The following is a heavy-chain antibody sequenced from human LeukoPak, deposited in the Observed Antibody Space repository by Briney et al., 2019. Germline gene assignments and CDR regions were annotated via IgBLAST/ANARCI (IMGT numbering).Heavy chain of an antibody. V-gene: IGHV4-61*01. J-gene: IGHJ4*02. CDR3: ARELAPRSSSTTYYFDY. D-gene: IGHD2/OR15-2a*01. CDR2: IYYSGST. CDR1: GGSVSSGSYY. Sequence: SETLSLTCTVSGGSVSSGSYYWSWIRQPPGKGLEWIGYIYYSGSTNYSPSLKSRLTISVDTSKNQFSLKLSSVTAADTAVYYCARELAPRSSSTTYYFDYWGQGTLVTVSS.